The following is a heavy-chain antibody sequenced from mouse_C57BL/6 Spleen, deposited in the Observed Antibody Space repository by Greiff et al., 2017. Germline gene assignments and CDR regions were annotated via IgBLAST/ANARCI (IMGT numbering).Heavy chain of an antibody. CDR1: GYTFTDYE. V-gene: IGHV1-15*01. CDR2: IDPETGGP. Sequence: VQLPQSGAELVRPGASVTLSCKASGYTFTDYEMHWVKQTPVHGLEWIGAIDPETGGPAYNQKFKGKAILTADKSSSTAYMELRSLTSEDSAVNYCTKTTMVTTGAMDYWGQGTSVTVSS. CDR3: TKTTMVTTGAMDY. J-gene: IGHJ4*01. D-gene: IGHD2-2*01.